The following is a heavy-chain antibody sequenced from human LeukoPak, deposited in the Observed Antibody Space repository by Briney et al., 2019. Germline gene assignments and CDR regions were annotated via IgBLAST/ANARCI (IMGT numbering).Heavy chain of an antibody. Sequence: GESLKISCKGSGYSFTSYWIGWVRQMPGKGLEWMGIIYPGDSDTRYSPSFQGQVTISADKSISTAYLQWSSLKASDTAMYYCARHTQDYYDSSHRAFDIWGQGTMVTVSS. CDR3: ARHTQDYYDSSHRAFDI. J-gene: IGHJ3*02. V-gene: IGHV5-51*01. D-gene: IGHD3-22*01. CDR2: IYPGDSDT. CDR1: GYSFTSYW.